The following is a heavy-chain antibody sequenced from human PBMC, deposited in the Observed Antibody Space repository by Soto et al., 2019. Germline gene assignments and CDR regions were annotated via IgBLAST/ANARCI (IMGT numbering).Heavy chain of an antibody. CDR1: GASISSYY. V-gene: IGHV4-59*01. Sequence: PSETLSLTCDVSGASISSYYWSWIRQPPGKGLEWIGYIYYSGNTNYNPSLKSRVTMSVDTSKNQFSLNLTSVTAADTAVYFCARASCGSGNYYAPYYFYAMDVWGHGTTVTVSS. J-gene: IGHJ6*02. D-gene: IGHD3-10*01. CDR2: IYYSGNT. CDR3: ARASCGSGNYYAPYYFYAMDV.